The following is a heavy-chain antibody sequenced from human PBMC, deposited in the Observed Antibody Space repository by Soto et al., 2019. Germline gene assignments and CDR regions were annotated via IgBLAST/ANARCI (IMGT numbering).Heavy chain of an antibody. CDR1: GFIFSSYG. V-gene: IGHV3-30*18. D-gene: IGHD2-15*01. J-gene: IGHJ4*02. CDR3: AKEVHCGGGSCSWSEGFDY. CDR2: ISYEGSHT. Sequence: QVQLVESGGGVVQPGRSLRLSCAASGFIFSSYGMHWVRQAPGKGLEWVAVISYEGSHTYYADSVKGRFTITRDNSKNTLDLQMNSLTPEDTSVYYGAKEVHCGGGSCSWSEGFDYWGQGTLLTVSS.